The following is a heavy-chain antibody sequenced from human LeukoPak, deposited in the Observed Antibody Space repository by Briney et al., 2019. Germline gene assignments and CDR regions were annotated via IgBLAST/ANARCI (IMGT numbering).Heavy chain of an antibody. V-gene: IGHV3-21*01. Sequence: GGSLRLSCAASGFTFSTYSMTWVRQAPGKGLEWVSSIRSSGSFKYYTDSVRGRFTIYRDSAKNSLYLQMNSLGAEDTAVYYCARGQTGYYDSSGYYYVYWGQGTLVAVSS. D-gene: IGHD3-22*01. CDR2: IRSSGSFK. CDR3: ARGQTGYYDSSGYYYVY. CDR1: GFTFSTYS. J-gene: IGHJ4*02.